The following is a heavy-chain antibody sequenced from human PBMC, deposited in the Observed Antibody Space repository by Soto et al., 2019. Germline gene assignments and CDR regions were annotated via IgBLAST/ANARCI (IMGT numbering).Heavy chain of an antibody. CDR1: GGSISSYY. CDR3: VRQGSSWYSWFDP. CDR2: IYYSGST. D-gene: IGHD6-13*01. J-gene: IGHJ5*02. Sequence: SETLSLTCTVSGGSISSYYWSWIRQPPGKGLEWIGYIYYSGSTNCNPSLKSRVTISVDTSKNQFSLKLSSVTAADTAVYYCVRQGSSWYSWFDPWGQGTLVTVSS. V-gene: IGHV4-59*08.